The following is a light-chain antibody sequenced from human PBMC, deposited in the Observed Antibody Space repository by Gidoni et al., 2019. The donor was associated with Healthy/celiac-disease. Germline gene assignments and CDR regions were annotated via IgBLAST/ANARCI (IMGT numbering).Light chain of an antibody. V-gene: IGKV3-20*01. J-gene: IGKJ2*01. CDR3: QQYGSAPPYT. CDR2: GAS. Sequence: EIVLTPSPGTLSLSPGERATLSCRASQSVSSSYLAWYQQKPGQAPRLLIYGASSRATGIPDRVSGSGSGTDFTLTISRLEPEEVAVYYCQQYGSAPPYTFGQXTKLEIK. CDR1: QSVSSSY.